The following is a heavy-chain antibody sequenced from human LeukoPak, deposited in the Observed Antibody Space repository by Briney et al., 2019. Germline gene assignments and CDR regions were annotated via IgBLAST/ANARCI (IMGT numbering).Heavy chain of an antibody. CDR1: GGSISSYY. J-gene: IGHJ4*02. V-gene: IGHV4-59*01. D-gene: IGHD3-22*01. CDR3: ARGSLGYYDSSGYYYYFDY. Sequence: SSETLSLTCTVSGGSISSYYLSWIRQPPGKGLEWIGYICYSGSTNYNPSLKRRVTISVDTSKNQFSLKLSSVTAADTAVYYCARGSLGYYDSSGYYYYFDYWGQGTLVTVSS. CDR2: ICYSGST.